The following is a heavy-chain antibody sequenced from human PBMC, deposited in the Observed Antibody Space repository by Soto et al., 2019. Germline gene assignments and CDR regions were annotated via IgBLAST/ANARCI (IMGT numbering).Heavy chain of an antibody. J-gene: IGHJ5*02. Sequence: GESLKISCKGSGYSFTSYWIGWVRQKPGKGLEWMGIIYPGDSDTRYSPSFQGQVTISADKSISTAYLQWSSLKASDTAMYYCARLGTMVRGVIINVGWFDPWGQGTLVTVSS. CDR3: ARLGTMVRGVIINVGWFDP. D-gene: IGHD3-10*01. CDR1: GYSFTSYW. CDR2: IYPGDSDT. V-gene: IGHV5-51*01.